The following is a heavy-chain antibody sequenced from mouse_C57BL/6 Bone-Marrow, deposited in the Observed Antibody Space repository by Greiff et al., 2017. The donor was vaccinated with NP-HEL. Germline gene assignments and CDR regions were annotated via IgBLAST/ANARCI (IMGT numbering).Heavy chain of an antibody. Sequence: EVQLKESGAELVRPGASVKLSCTASGFNIKDDYMHWVKQRPEQGLEWIGWIDPENGDTEYASKFQGKATITADTSSNTAYLQLSSLTSEDTAVYYCTTSSHFDYWGQGTTLTVSS. D-gene: IGHD1-3*01. CDR2: IDPENGDT. CDR3: TTSSHFDY. CDR1: GFNIKDDY. V-gene: IGHV14-4*01. J-gene: IGHJ2*01.